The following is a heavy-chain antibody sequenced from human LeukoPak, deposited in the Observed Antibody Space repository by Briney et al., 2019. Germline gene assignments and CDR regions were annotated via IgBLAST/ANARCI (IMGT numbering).Heavy chain of an antibody. J-gene: IGHJ4*02. CDR3: ARDSSDLVGAVAGPFDY. Sequence: SETLSLTCTVSGGSISSYYWSWIRQPPGKGLEWIGYIYTSGSTNYNPSLKSRVTISVDTSKNQFSLKLSSVTAADTAVYYCARDSSDLVGAVAGPFDYWGQGTLVTVSS. CDR2: IYTSGST. CDR1: GGSISSYY. D-gene: IGHD6-19*01. V-gene: IGHV4-4*09.